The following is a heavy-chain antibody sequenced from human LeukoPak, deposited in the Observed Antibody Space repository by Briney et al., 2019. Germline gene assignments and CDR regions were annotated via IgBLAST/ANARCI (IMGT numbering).Heavy chain of an antibody. Sequence: GGSLRLSCAASGFTFSTYAMSWVRQAPGKGLEWVSAFSGSGGNTYYADSVKGRFTISRDNSKNTLYLQMNSLGAEDTAVYYCARKDYGYDYWGQGTLVTVSS. CDR3: ARKDYGYDY. D-gene: IGHD5-18*01. V-gene: IGHV3-23*01. J-gene: IGHJ4*02. CDR1: GFTFSTYA. CDR2: FSGSGGNT.